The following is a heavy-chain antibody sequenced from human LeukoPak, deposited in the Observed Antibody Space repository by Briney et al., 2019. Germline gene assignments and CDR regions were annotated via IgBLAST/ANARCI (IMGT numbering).Heavy chain of an antibody. D-gene: IGHD3-9*01. J-gene: IGHJ3*02. CDR2: INPNSGGT. CDR1: GYTFTGYY. Sequence: ASVKVSCKASGYTFTGYYMHWVRQAPGQGLEWMGWINPNSGGTNYAQKFQGRVTMTRDTSISTAYMELSRLRSDDTAVYYCAASILTGYSNDAFDIWGQGTMVIVSS. CDR3: AASILTGYSNDAFDI. V-gene: IGHV1-2*02.